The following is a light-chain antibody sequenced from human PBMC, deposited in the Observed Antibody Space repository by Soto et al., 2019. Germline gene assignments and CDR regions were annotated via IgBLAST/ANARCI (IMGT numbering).Light chain of an antibody. CDR1: QGISSS. CDR2: AAS. CDR3: QQLNSYPYT. J-gene: IGKJ2*01. Sequence: DIQLTQSPSFLSASVGDRVAITCRASQGISSSLAWYQQKPGKAPNLLIYAASALQSGVPSRFSGSGSATEFTLTISSLQPEDFATYYCQQLNSYPYTFGQGTKLEIK. V-gene: IGKV1-9*01.